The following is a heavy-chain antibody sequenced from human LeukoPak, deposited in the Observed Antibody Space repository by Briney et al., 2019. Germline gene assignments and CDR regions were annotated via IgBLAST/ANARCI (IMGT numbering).Heavy chain of an antibody. CDR2: ISSSGSTI. CDR1: GFTFSSYE. D-gene: IGHD3-10*01. CDR3: ARGDYSGSGSPSGY. J-gene: IGHJ4*02. Sequence: GGSLRLSCAASGFTFSSYEMNWVRQAPGKGLEWVSYISSSGSTIYYADSVKGRFTISRDNSKDTLYLQMNSLRAEDTAVYYCARGDYSGSGSPSGYWGQGTLVTVSS. V-gene: IGHV3-48*03.